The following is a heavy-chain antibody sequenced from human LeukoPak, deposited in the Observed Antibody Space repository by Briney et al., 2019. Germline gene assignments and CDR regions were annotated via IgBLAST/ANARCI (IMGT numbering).Heavy chain of an antibody. CDR2: INHSGGT. CDR1: GGSISSYY. CDR3: ARLAGTTSWFDP. Sequence: PSETLSVTCTVSGGSISSYYWSWIRQPAGKGLEWIGEINHSGGTNYNPSLKSRVTISVDTSKNQFSLKLSSVTAADAAVYYCARLAGTTSWFDPWGQGTLVTVSS. J-gene: IGHJ5*02. D-gene: IGHD1-1*01. V-gene: IGHV4-34*01.